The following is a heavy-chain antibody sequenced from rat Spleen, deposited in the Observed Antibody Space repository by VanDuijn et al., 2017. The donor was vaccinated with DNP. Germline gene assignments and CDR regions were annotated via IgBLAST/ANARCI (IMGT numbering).Heavy chain of an antibody. V-gene: IGHV5-31*01. CDR1: GFTFSYYW. Sequence: EVQLVESGGDLVQPGRSLNLSCVASGFTFSYYWMTWIRQVPGKGLEWVASITSSGGATYYPDSVKGRFTISRDNAKSILYLQMDSLRSEDTATYYCTTDFERGYWGQGVMVTVSS. CDR2: ITSSGGAT. J-gene: IGHJ2*01. CDR3: TTDFERGY. D-gene: IGHD1-11*01.